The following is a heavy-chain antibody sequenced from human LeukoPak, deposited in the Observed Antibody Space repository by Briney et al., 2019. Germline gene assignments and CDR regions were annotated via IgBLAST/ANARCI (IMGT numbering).Heavy chain of an antibody. V-gene: IGHV4-59*12. Sequence: SETLSLTCTVSGGSISSYYWSWIRQPPGKGLEWIGYIYYSGSTNYNPSLKSRVTISVDTSKNQFSLKLSSVTAADTAVYYCARGLRGSSAPVKYYFDYWGQGTLVTVSS. CDR2: IYYSGST. D-gene: IGHD2-2*01. J-gene: IGHJ4*02. CDR1: GGSISSYY. CDR3: ARGLRGSSAPVKYYFDY.